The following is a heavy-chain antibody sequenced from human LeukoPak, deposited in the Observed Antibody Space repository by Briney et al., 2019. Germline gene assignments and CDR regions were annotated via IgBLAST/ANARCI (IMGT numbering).Heavy chain of an antibody. V-gene: IGHV4-59*01. Sequence: PSETLSLTCTVSGGSISSYYWSWIRQPPGKGLEGIGYIYYSGSTNYNPSLKSRVTISVDTSKNQFSLKLSSVTAADPAVYYCARSYPWEYYYGSGSYPTDVRFDPWGQGTLVTVSS. CDR3: ARSYPWEYYYGSGSYPTDVRFDP. CDR1: GGSISSYY. J-gene: IGHJ5*02. D-gene: IGHD3-10*01. CDR2: IYYSGST.